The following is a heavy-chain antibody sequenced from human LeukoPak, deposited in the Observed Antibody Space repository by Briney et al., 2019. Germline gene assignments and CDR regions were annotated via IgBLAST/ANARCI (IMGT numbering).Heavy chain of an antibody. Sequence: GGSLRLSCAASGFTFSSYGMHWVRQAPGKGLEWVAVIWYDGSNKYYADSVKGRFTISRDNSKNTLYLQMNSLRAEDTAVYYCARGDLRSSWYTELQPTNPNSRFDPWGQGTLVTVSS. D-gene: IGHD6-13*01. V-gene: IGHV3-33*01. CDR3: ARGDLRSSWYTELQPTNPNSRFDP. CDR2: IWYDGSNK. CDR1: GFTFSSYG. J-gene: IGHJ5*02.